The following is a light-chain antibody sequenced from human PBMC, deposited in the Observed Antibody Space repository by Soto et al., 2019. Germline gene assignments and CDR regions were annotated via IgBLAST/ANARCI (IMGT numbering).Light chain of an antibody. Sequence: QSVLTQPASVSGSPGQSITISCTGTSSDVGGYNYVSWYQQHPGKAPKLMIYDVSNRPSGVSNRFSCSKSGNTASLTISGLHAEDEADYYCSSYISSSVVFGGGTKLTVL. V-gene: IGLV2-14*01. CDR2: DVS. CDR3: SSYISSSVV. CDR1: SSDVGGYNY. J-gene: IGLJ2*01.